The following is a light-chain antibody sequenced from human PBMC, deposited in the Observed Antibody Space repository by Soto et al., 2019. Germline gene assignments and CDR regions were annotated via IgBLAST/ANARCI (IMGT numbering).Light chain of an antibody. V-gene: IGKV3-15*01. CDR3: QQYNNWPRK. CDR1: QSVSSN. Sequence: EIVMTQSPATLSVSPGERATLSCRASQSVSSNLAWYQQKPGQAPRLLIYGASTRATGIPARFSGSGYGTEFTLTISSLQSEDFAVYYCQQYNNWPRKFGQGTKVEIK. J-gene: IGKJ1*01. CDR2: GAS.